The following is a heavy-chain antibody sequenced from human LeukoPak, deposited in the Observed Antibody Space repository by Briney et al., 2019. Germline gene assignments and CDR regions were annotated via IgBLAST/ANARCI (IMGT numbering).Heavy chain of an antibody. D-gene: IGHD2-2*01. V-gene: IGHV3-66*02. CDR1: GFTVSSNY. Sequence: GGSLRLSCAASGFTVSSNYMSWVRQAPGKGLEWVSVIYSGGSTYYADSVKGRFTISRDNYKNTLYLQMNGLRAEGTAVYYCARGPAMDVWGKGTTVTVSS. CDR2: IYSGGST. J-gene: IGHJ6*03. CDR3: ARGPAMDV.